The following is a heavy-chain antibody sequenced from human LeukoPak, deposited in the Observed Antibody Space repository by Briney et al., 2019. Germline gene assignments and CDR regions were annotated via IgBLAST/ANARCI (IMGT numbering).Heavy chain of an antibody. V-gene: IGHV5-51*04. Sequence: GESLKTSCQGSGYSFTSYWIGWVRQIPGKGLEWMGIIYPGDSDTRYSPSFQGQVTISADKPITTANLQWSSLKASDTAMYYCARAGYSYGRTIDYWGQGTLVTVSS. CDR1: GYSFTSYW. J-gene: IGHJ4*02. CDR2: IYPGDSDT. CDR3: ARAGYSYGRTIDY. D-gene: IGHD5-18*01.